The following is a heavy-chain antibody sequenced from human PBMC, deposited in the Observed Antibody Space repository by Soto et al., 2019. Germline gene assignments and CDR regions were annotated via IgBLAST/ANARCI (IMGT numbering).Heavy chain of an antibody. CDR2: FHSSGAT. CDR1: GASISSADYY. Sequence: QVQLQESGPGLVKPSQTLSLTCTVSGASISSADYYWSWIRQPPGKGLEWIGYFHSSGATYKDPSLKSRVTISVDTSKNQISLKLDSVTAAATAIYYCASIWFGDFDYWGHGTLVTISS. V-gene: IGHV4-30-4*01. D-gene: IGHD3-10*01. CDR3: ASIWFGDFDY. J-gene: IGHJ4*01.